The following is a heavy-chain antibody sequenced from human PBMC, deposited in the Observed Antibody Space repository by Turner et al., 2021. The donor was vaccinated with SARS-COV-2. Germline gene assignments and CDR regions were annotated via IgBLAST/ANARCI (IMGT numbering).Heavy chain of an antibody. CDR3: ARARWDYYDSSGYYPDAFDI. CDR1: GFTFSRYR. J-gene: IGHJ3*02. CDR2: IRSSSSYI. Sequence: EVQLVESGGGLVKPGGSLRLSCAASGFTFSRYRMNWVRQAPGKGLEWVSSIRSSSSYIYYADSVKGRFTISRDNAKKSLFLQMNSLRAEDTAVYYCARARWDYYDSSGYYPDAFDIWGQGTMVTVSS. D-gene: IGHD3-22*01. V-gene: IGHV3-21*01.